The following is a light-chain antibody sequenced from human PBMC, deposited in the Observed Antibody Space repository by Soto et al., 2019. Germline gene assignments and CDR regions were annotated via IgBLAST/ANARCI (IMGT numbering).Light chain of an antibody. CDR2: QVS. J-gene: IGLJ1*01. V-gene: IGLV2-14*03. CDR3: SSFTSTHTYV. Sequence: QSVLTQPASVSGSPGQSMTISCTGSSNDVGGYHYVSWYQQHPGKAPKLIIYQVSHRPSGVSDRFSGSKSGNTASLTISGLQGEDEATYYCSSFTSTHTYVFGTGTKVTVL. CDR1: SNDVGGYHY.